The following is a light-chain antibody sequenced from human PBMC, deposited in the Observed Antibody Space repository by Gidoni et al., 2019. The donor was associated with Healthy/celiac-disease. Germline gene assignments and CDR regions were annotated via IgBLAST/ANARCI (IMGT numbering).Light chain of an antibody. CDR2: KAS. Sequence: DIKLTQSPSTLSASVGDRVTSTCRASQRISSWFAWYHPKPGNAPKLLIYKASSFEGGVPSSFRGSGSSTEFSLTIISLQPDDFATSYCPQSHTYCTFGQGTKVELK. J-gene: IGKJ1*01. CDR1: QRISSW. CDR3: PQSHTYCT. V-gene: IGKV1-5*03.